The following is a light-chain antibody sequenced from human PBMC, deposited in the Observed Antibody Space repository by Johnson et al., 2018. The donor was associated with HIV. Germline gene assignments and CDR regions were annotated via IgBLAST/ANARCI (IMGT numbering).Light chain of an antibody. V-gene: IGLV1-51*02. CDR3: GTWDSSLRVGF. J-gene: IGLJ1*01. CDR2: ENN. Sequence: QSVLSQPPSVSAAPGQKVTISCSGSSSNIGNNYVSWYQQLPGTAPKLLIYENNKRPSGIPDRFSGSKSATSATLGITGLQTGDEADYYCGTWDSSLRVGFFGTGTKVTVL. CDR1: SSNIGNNY.